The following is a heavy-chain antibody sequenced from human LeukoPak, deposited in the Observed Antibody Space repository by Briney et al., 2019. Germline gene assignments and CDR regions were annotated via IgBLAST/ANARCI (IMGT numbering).Heavy chain of an antibody. D-gene: IGHD4-23*01. J-gene: IGHJ4*02. CDR3: ARDYGGSSPFDY. CDR2: ISSSGSTI. V-gene: IGHV3-48*03. CDR1: GFIFSSYE. Sequence: PGGSLRLSCAASGFIFSSYEMNWVRQAPGKGLEWVSYISSSGSTIYYADSVKGRFTISRDNAKNSLYLHMNSLRAEDTAVYYCARDYGGSSPFDYWGQGTLVTVSS.